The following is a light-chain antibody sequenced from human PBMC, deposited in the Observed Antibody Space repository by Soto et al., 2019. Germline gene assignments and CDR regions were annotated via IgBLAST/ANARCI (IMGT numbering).Light chain of an antibody. Sequence: ESVLTQSPGTLSLSPGERATLSCRASQSVSSSYLAWYQQKPGQAPRLLIYGASSRATGIPDRFSGTGSGTDFTLTISRLEPEDFAVYYCQQYCQQYGTSPPSWTFGQGTKVELK. V-gene: IGKV3-20*01. J-gene: IGKJ1*01. CDR1: QSVSSSY. CDR2: GAS. CDR3: QQYCQQYGTSPPSWT.